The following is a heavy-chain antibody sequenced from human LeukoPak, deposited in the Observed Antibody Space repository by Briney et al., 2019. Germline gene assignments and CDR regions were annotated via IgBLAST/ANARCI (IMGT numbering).Heavy chain of an antibody. CDR3: ARGHPAVLRFLEWSPFFDP. CDR1: GYTFTSYD. V-gene: IGHV1-8*03. CDR2: MNPNSGNT. Sequence: ASVKVSCKASGYTFTSYDINWVRQATGQGLEWMGWMNPNSGNTGYAKKFTRRVTITRNTSISTAYMELSSLRSEDTAVYYCARGHPAVLRFLEWSPFFDPWGQGTLVTVSS. D-gene: IGHD3-3*01. J-gene: IGHJ5*02.